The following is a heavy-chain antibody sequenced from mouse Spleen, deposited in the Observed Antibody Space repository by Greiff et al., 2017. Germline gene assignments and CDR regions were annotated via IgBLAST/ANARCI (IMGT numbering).Heavy chain of an antibody. CDR2: IDPSDSYT. J-gene: IGHJ3*01. V-gene: IGHV1-69*02. CDR1: GYTFTSYW. Sequence: QQSCTASGYTFTSYWMHWVKQRPGQGLEWIGEIDPSDSYTNYNQKFKGKATLTVDKSSSTAYMQLSSLTSEDSAVYYCARRGFAYWGQGTLVTVSA. CDR3: ARRGFAY.